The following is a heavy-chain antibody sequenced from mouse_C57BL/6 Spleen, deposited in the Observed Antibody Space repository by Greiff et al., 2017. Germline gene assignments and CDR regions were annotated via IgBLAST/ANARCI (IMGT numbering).Heavy chain of an antibody. V-gene: IGHV1-69*01. J-gene: IGHJ4*01. CDR1: GYTFTSYW. CDR2: IDPSDSYT. Sequence: QVQLQQPGAELVMPGASVKLSCKASGYTFTSYWMHWVKQRPGQGLEWIGEIDPSDSYTNYNQKFKGKSTLTVDKSSSTAYMQLSSLTSEDSAVYYCARRIYYGSRGDAMDYWGQGTSVTVSS. CDR3: ARRIYYGSRGDAMDY. D-gene: IGHD1-1*01.